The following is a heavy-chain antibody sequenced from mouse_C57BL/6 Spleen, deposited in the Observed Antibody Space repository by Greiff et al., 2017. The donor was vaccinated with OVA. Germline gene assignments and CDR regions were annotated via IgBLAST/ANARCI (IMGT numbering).Heavy chain of an antibody. CDR2: INPNYGTT. CDR3: ARRDDGYYRAMDY. J-gene: IGHJ4*01. D-gene: IGHD2-3*01. V-gene: IGHV1-39*01. Sequence: EVQLQQSGPELVKPGASVKISCKASGYSFTDYNMNWVKQSNGKSLEWIGVINPNYGTTSYNQKFKGKATLTVAQSSSTAYMQRNSRTSDDSAVYYCARRDDGYYRAMDYRGQAPSVTASS. CDR1: GYSFTDYN.